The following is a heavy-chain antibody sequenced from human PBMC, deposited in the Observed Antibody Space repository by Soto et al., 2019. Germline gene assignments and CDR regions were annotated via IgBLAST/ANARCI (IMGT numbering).Heavy chain of an antibody. J-gene: IGHJ6*02. CDR2: IKSKTDGGTT. V-gene: IGHV3-15*07. Sequence: GGSLGLSCAAYGFTFSNAWMNWVRQAPGKGLEWVGRIKSKTDGGTTDYAAPVKGRFTISRDDSKNTLYLQMNSLKTEDTAVYYCTTDPTYCISTSCPYGMDGWGQGTSVTVSS. D-gene: IGHD2-2*01. CDR3: TTDPTYCISTSCPYGMDG. CDR1: GFTFSNAW.